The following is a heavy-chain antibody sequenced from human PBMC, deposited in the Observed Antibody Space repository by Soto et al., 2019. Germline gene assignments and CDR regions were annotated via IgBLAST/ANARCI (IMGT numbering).Heavy chain of an antibody. CDR2: ISYDGSNK. CDR3: ARDPRLPGIAAAGNPSEY. J-gene: IGHJ4*02. D-gene: IGHD6-13*01. Sequence: GGSLRLSCAASGFTFSSYAMHWVRQAPGKGLEWVAVISYDGSNKYYADSVKGRFTISRDNSKNTLYLQMNSLRAEDTAVYYCARDPRLPGIAAAGNPSEYWGQGTLVTVSS. V-gene: IGHV3-30-3*01. CDR1: GFTFSSYA.